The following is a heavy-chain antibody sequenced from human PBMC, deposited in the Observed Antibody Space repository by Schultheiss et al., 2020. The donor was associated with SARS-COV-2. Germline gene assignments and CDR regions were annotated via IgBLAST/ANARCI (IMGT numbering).Heavy chain of an antibody. CDR3: ARELNTVTTEGYYYGMDV. CDR2: ISGSGDST. CDR1: GFTFSSYA. V-gene: IGHV3-23*01. J-gene: IGHJ6*02. Sequence: GGSLRLSCAASGFTFSSYAMSWVRQAPGKGLEWVSVISGSGDSTYYADSVKGRFTISRDNSKNTLYLQMNSLRAEDTAVYYCARELNTVTTEGYYYGMDVWGQGTTVTVSS. D-gene: IGHD4-17*01.